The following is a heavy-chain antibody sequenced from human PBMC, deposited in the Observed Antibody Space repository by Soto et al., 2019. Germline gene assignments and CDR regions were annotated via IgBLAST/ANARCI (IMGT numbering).Heavy chain of an antibody. CDR1: GYSFTSYW. Sequence: PGESLKISCKTSGYSFTSYWIGWVHQMPGKGMEWMGNIYPYDSDTRYSPSFQGQVTISADTSITTAYLQWSGLRASDTAMYFCARHLVGSTRGNFDYWGQGTLVTVSS. V-gene: IGHV5-51*07. D-gene: IGHD2-2*01. J-gene: IGHJ4*01. CDR2: IYPYDSDT. CDR3: ARHLVGSTRGNFDY.